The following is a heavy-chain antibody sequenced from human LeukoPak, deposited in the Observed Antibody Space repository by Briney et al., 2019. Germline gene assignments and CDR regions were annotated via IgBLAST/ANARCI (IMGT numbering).Heavy chain of an antibody. Sequence: ASVKLSCTASGYTFSSYDMNWVRQATGQGLEWMGWMNPNSGNRGYAQKFQGRVTITRNTSISTAYMELSSLRSEDTAVYYCARRLGLRWDLQAFDIWGQGTMVTVSS. J-gene: IGHJ3*02. CDR3: ARRLGLRWDLQAFDI. CDR2: MNPNSGNR. V-gene: IGHV1-8*03. D-gene: IGHD4-23*01. CDR1: GYTFSSYD.